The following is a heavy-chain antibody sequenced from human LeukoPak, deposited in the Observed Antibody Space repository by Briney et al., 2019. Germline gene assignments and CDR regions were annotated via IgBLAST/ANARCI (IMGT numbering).Heavy chain of an antibody. Sequence: GGSLRLSCADSGSTFSSYATSWVRQAPGKGLEWVSAISGSGGSTYYADSVKGRFTISRDNSKNTLYLQMNSLRAEDTAVYYCAKGRTVFDYWGQGTLVTVSS. CDR3: AKGRTVFDY. J-gene: IGHJ4*02. D-gene: IGHD4-11*01. CDR2: ISGSGGST. V-gene: IGHV3-23*01. CDR1: GSTFSSYA.